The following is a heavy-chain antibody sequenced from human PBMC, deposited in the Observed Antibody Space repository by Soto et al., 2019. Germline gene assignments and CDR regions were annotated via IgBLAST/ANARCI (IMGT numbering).Heavy chain of an antibody. Sequence: QVQLVESGGGVVQPGRSLRLSCAASGFTFRSYAMDWVRQAPGKGLEWVAVISYDGTNKYYADSVKGRFTISRDNSKNTLALQMNSLRAEDTAVYYCARGYSNSWSDYCGQGTLVTVSS. CDR1: GFTFRSYA. CDR2: ISYDGTNK. J-gene: IGHJ4*02. CDR3: ARGYSNSWSDY. D-gene: IGHD6-13*01. V-gene: IGHV3-30*01.